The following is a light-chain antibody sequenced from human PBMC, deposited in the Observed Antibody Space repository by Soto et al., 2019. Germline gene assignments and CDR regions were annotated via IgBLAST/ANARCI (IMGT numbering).Light chain of an antibody. V-gene: IGLV1-47*01. CDR3: AAWDDSLSGGV. Sequence: QSVLTQPPSMSGTPGQRVTISCSGSSSNIGSNYVYWYLQLPGTAPKLLIYRNNQRPSGVPDRFSGSKSGTSASLAISGLRPEDEADYYCAAWDDSLSGGVFGGGTKVTVL. J-gene: IGLJ3*02. CDR1: SSNIGSNY. CDR2: RNN.